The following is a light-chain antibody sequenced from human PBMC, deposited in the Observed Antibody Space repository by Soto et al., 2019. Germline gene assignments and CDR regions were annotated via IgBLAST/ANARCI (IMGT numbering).Light chain of an antibody. CDR3: PHYDRAPSYS. CDR1: QSVSSSY. J-gene: IGKJ2*03. CDR2: GAS. Sequence: EVVLTQSPGTLSLSPGERATLSCRASQSVSSSYVAWYQQKRGQAPRLLIFGASNRATGIPDRFSGSGSGTDFILTINRLEPEDFAVYYCPHYDRAPSYSFCQGTKLEIK. V-gene: IGKV3-20*01.